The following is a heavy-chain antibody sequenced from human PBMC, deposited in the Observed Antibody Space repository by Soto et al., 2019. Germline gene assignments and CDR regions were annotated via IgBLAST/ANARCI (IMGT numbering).Heavy chain of an antibody. J-gene: IGHJ6*02. CDR3: ATSGPSGTYSYYYYMDV. CDR1: GYSFTTYW. V-gene: IGHV5-10-1*01. D-gene: IGHD3-10*01. CDR2: IDPADSYI. Sequence: SGESLKISCKGSGYSFTTYWITWVRQIPGKGLEWMGRIDPADSYINYSPSFRGHVTISADKSISTSYLKWTGLRASDTAIYYCATSGPSGTYSYYYYMDVWGQGTTVTVSS.